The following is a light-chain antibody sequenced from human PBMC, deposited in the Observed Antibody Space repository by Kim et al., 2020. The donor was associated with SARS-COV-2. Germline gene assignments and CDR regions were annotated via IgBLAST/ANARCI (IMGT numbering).Light chain of an antibody. Sequence: GRRGTIASTGSTSSTGAAYKVLWYHHLPGTAPNTLISGNNNRPSGVPDRFSDSNSGHSASLAITGLQAADEADYYCQSFDSSLREVCGGGTQLTVL. CDR1: TSSTGAAYK. CDR2: GNN. J-gene: IGLJ2*01. V-gene: IGLV1-40*01. CDR3: QSFDSSLREV.